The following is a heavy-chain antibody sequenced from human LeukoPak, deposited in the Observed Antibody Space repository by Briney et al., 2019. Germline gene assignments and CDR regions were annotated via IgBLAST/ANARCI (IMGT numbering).Heavy chain of an antibody. CDR2: ISSSSSYI. Sequence: PGGSLRLSCAASGFTFSSYSMNWVRQAPGKGLEWVSSISSSSSYIYYADSVKGRFTISRDNAKNSLYLQMNSLRAEDTAVYYCATALLVGYYGSGSYDVWGQGTTVTVSS. D-gene: IGHD3-10*01. CDR1: GFTFSSYS. CDR3: ATALLVGYYGSGSYDV. J-gene: IGHJ6*02. V-gene: IGHV3-21*01.